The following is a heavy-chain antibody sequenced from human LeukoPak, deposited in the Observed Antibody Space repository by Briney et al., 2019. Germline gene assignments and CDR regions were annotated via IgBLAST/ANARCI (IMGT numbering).Heavy chain of an antibody. CDR2: IRAYNGHR. CDR3: ARDQGGGNCDF. V-gene: IGHV1-18*01. Sequence: ASVKVSSTASGYTFSTYGFSWVRQAPGQGLEWMGWIRAYNGHRTYTQNFQGRVSMPTDSSTNTAYMELRSLRPDDTAVYYCARDQGGGNCDFWGQGSLVTVSS. D-gene: IGHD2-21*01. CDR1: GYTFSTYG. J-gene: IGHJ4*02.